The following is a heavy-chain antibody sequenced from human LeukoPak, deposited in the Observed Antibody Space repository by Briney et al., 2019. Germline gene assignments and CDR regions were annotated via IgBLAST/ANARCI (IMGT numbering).Heavy chain of an antibody. D-gene: IGHD3-9*01. CDR1: GGSISSYY. V-gene: IGHV4-59*12. CDR3: ARSGAHTDILTGHYPYYFDY. CDR2: IYYSGST. Sequence: PSETLSLTCTVSGGSISSYYWSWIRQPPGKGLEWIGYIYYSGSTNYNPSLKSRVTISVDTSKNQFSLKLSSVTAADTAVYYCARSGAHTDILTGHYPYYFDYWGQGTLVTVSS. J-gene: IGHJ4*02.